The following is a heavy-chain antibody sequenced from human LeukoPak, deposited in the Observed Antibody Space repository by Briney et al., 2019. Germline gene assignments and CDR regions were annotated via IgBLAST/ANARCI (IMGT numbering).Heavy chain of an antibody. CDR2: INSDGSST. CDR3: ARGTLVPAALWFFDI. V-gene: IGHV3-74*01. Sequence: GGSLRLSCAASGFTFSSYWMHWVRQAPGKGLVWVSRINSDGSSTSYADSVKGRFTISRDNAKNTLYLQMNSLRAEDTAVYYCARGTLVPAALWFFDIWGQGTMVTVSS. CDR1: GFTFSSYW. D-gene: IGHD2-2*01. J-gene: IGHJ3*02.